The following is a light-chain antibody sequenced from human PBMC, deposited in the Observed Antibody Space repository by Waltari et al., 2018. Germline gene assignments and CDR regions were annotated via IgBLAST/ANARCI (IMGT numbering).Light chain of an antibody. CDR3: LQDYSFPWA. V-gene: IGKV1-6*01. Sequence: AIQMTQSPSSLSASVGDTITITCRASQGIRNDLGWYQQKPGKGPKLLVYAASNLQSGVPSRFSGSGSGTDFTLTITSLQPEDFAIYYCLQDYSFPWAFGQGTKVEIK. CDR2: AAS. CDR1: QGIRND. J-gene: IGKJ1*01.